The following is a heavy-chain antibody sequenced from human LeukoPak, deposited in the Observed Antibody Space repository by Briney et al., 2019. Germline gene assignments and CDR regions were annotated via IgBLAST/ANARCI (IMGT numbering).Heavy chain of an antibody. Sequence: SETLSLTCTVSGGSISSYYWSWIRQPPGKGLEWIGYIYYSGSTNYNPSLKSRVTISVDTSKNQFSLKLSSVTAADTAVYYCASLTNTTGYIPWYFDLWGRGTLVTVSS. V-gene: IGHV4-59*01. CDR2: IYYSGST. CDR1: GGSISSYY. J-gene: IGHJ2*01. CDR3: ASLTNTTGYIPWYFDL. D-gene: IGHD3-9*01.